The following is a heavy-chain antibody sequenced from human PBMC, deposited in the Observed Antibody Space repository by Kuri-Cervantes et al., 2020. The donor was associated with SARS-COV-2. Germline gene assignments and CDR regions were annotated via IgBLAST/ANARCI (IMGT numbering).Heavy chain of an antibody. D-gene: IGHD1-1*01. CDR1: GLIFSNYA. V-gene: IGHV3-48*04. Sequence: GESLKISCAASGLIFSNYAMSWVRQAPGKGLEWVSYISSSGSTIYYADSVKGRFTISRDNAKNMLFLQMNSLRAEDTAVYYCVRDGDHWNFDYWGQGTLVTVSS. J-gene: IGHJ4*02. CDR3: VRDGDHWNFDY. CDR2: ISSSGSTI.